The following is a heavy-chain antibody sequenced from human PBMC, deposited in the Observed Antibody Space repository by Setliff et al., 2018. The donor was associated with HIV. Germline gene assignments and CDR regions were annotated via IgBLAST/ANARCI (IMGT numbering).Heavy chain of an antibody. CDR1: GGSFSGYY. CDR2: INHSGST. CDR3: AGTGVYAGAFDI. V-gene: IGHV4-34*01. Sequence: KPSETLSLTCAVYGGSFSGYYWSWIRQPPGKGLEWIGEINHSGSTNYNPSLKSRVTISVDTSKNQFSLKLSSVTAADTAVYYCAGTGVYAGAFDIWGQGTMVTVSS. J-gene: IGHJ3*02. D-gene: IGHD2-8*01.